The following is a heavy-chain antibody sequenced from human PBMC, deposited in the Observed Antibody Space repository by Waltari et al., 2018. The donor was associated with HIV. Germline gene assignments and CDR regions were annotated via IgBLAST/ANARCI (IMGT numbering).Heavy chain of an antibody. Sequence: EGQLVAFGGGLVKPGWSLRLSCGVSGFTFSDDWMSWVRQAPGKGLEWVGRIKSTSVGGTSDYDAPVKGRFTISRDDEKNTLFLQMDRLKTEDTAFYYCTTEEYGDFLWGQGTLVTVSS. CDR1: GFTFSDDW. V-gene: IGHV3-15*05. CDR2: IKSTSVGGTS. J-gene: IGHJ4*02. D-gene: IGHD2-21*02. CDR3: TTEEYGDFL.